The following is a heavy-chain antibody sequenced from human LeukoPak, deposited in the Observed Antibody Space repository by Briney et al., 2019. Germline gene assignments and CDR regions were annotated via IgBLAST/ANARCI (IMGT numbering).Heavy chain of an antibody. CDR1: GITFSSYT. CDR2: ISTRSDYI. J-gene: IGHJ4*02. Sequence: GGSLTLSCAASGITFSSYTMTWVRLAPGKGLEWVSSISTRSDYIYYADSVKGRFNISRDNSKHILYLQMDSLRAEDTAIYYCATEVVYWGQGALVTVSS. CDR3: ATEVVY. V-gene: IGHV3-21*04.